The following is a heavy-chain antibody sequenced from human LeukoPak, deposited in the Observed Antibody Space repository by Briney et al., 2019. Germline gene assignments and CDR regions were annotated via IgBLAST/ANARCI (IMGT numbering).Heavy chain of an antibody. Sequence: GGSLRLSCAASGFTFSSYGMSWVRQAPGKGLEWVSAISGSGGSTYYADSVKGRFTISRDNSKNTLYLQMNSPRAEDTAVYYCAKGTYYYGSGSYYFDYWGQGTLVTVSS. V-gene: IGHV3-23*01. D-gene: IGHD3-10*01. CDR3: AKGTYYYGSGSYYFDY. CDR1: GFTFSSYG. CDR2: ISGSGGST. J-gene: IGHJ4*02.